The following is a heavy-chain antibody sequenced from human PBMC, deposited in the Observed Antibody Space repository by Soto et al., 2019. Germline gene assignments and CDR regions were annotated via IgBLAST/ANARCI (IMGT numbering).Heavy chain of an antibody. CDR2: IYYSGST. CDR1: GGSISSYY. D-gene: IGHD1-26*01. J-gene: IGHJ6*02. Sequence: SETLSLTCTVSGGSISSYYWSWIRQPPGKGLEWIGYIYYSGSTNYNPSLKSRVTISVDTSKNQFSLKLSSVTAADTAVYYCARHIRGYSGSYYYYYYGMDVWGQGTTVTVSS. V-gene: IGHV4-59*08. CDR3: ARHIRGYSGSYYYYYYGMDV.